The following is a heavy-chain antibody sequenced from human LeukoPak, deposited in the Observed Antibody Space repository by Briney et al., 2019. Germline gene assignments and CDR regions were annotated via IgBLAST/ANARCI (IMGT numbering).Heavy chain of an antibody. CDR1: AFSFSSHG. V-gene: IGHV3-30*02. CDR2: MYNDENDK. Sequence: GGSQRLSCAASAFSFSSHGIYWVRQAPGKGLEWVAFMYNDENDKNYADSVKGRFTISRDNSKNTLFLQMNSLRGDDTAVYYCATLVKTGSGGRGYFDHWGQGTLVTVSS. D-gene: IGHD2-8*02. CDR3: ATLVKTGSGGRGYFDH. J-gene: IGHJ4*02.